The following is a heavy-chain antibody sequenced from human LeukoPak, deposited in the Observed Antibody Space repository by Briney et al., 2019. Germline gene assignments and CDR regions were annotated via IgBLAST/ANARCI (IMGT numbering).Heavy chain of an antibody. V-gene: IGHV1-46*01. CDR2: INPRGGST. J-gene: IGHJ4*02. D-gene: IGHD2-2*01. CDR1: GYTFTNHY. Sequence: ASVTVSCKASGYTFTNHYMHWVRQAPEEGLEWVGIINPRGGSTSYAKKFQGRLTMTRDTSTSTVYMDLSSLRSEDTAMYYCAREGPYCSSTSCYGGFDYWGQGTLVTVPS. CDR3: AREGPYCSSTSCYGGFDY.